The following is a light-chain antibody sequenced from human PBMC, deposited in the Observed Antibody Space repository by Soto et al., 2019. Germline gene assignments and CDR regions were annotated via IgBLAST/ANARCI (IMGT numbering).Light chain of an antibody. J-gene: IGKJ1*01. CDR1: QSISSW. Sequence: DIQMTQSPSTLSASVGDRVTITCLASQSISSWLAWYQQKPGKAPKLLIYKASSLESGVPSRFSGSGSGTEFTLTISSLQPDDFATYYCQQYNSWGTFGQGTKVEIK. CDR2: KAS. V-gene: IGKV1-5*03. CDR3: QQYNSWGT.